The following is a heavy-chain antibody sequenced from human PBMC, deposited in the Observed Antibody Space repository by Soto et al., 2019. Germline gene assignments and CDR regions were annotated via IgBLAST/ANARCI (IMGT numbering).Heavy chain of an antibody. Sequence: QVQLVQSGAEVKKPGASVKVSCKASGYTFTSYGISWVRQAPGQGLEWMGWISAYNGNTNYAQKLQGRVTMTQDTSTSTGYMELRSLRSDDTAVYYCASNYLYYYGSGNTNYYGMDVWGQGTTVTVSS. J-gene: IGHJ6*02. CDR2: ISAYNGNT. CDR3: ASNYLYYYGSGNTNYYGMDV. CDR1: GYTFTSYG. V-gene: IGHV1-18*01. D-gene: IGHD3-10*01.